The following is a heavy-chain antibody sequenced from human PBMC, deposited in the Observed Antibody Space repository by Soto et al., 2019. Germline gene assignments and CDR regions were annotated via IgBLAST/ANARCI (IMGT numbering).Heavy chain of an antibody. Sequence: SETLSLTCAVSGGSISSSNWWSWVRQPPGKGLEWIGEIYHSGSTNYNPSLKSRVTISVDKSKNQFSLKLSSATAADTAVYYCARDYLRRQATSYYYYGMDVWGQGTTVTVSS. CDR2: IYHSGST. V-gene: IGHV4-4*02. CDR1: GGSISSSNW. J-gene: IGHJ6*02. CDR3: ARDYLRRQATSYYYYGMDV.